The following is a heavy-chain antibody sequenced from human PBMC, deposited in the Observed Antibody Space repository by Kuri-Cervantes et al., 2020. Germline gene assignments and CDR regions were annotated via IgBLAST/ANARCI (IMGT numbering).Heavy chain of an antibody. CDR3: ARAAAGPRYFQH. D-gene: IGHD6-13*01. CDR2: ISSSSRYI. V-gene: IGHV3-21*01. J-gene: IGHJ1*01. CDR1: GFTFSCYS. Sequence: SLKISCAASGFTFSCYSMNWVRQAPGKGMGWVSSISSSSRYIYYADSVKARFTISRDNAKNSLYLQMNSLGDEDTAVYYCARAAAGPRYFQHWGQGTLVTVSS.